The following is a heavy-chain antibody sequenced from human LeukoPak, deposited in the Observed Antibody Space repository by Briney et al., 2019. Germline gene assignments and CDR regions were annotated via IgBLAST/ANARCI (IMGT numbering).Heavy chain of an antibody. CDR3: ARESYYYDSSGYYPDAFDI. V-gene: IGHV3-11*06. Sequence: GGSLRLSCAASGFTFSDYYMSWIRQAPGKGLEWVSYISSSSSYIYYADSVKGRFTISRDNAKNSLYLQMNSLRAEDTAVYYCARESYYYDSSGYYPDAFDIWGQGTMVTVSS. D-gene: IGHD3-22*01. J-gene: IGHJ3*02. CDR2: ISSSSSYI. CDR1: GFTFSDYY.